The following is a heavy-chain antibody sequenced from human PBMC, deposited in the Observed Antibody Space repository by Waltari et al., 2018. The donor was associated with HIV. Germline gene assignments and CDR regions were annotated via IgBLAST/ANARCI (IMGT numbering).Heavy chain of an antibody. CDR2: IKDDGSEK. J-gene: IGHJ6*02. V-gene: IGHV3-7*01. CDR1: GFTFTNFW. CDR3: ARIGTFPHNYAIDF. Sequence: EVQLMESGGGLVQPGGSLRLSCAASGFTFTNFWMSWVRQTPGKGLEWVAYIKDDGSEKYYMGSVKGRFTISRDNAKNSMFLQMNSLRAEDTAVYYCARIGTFPHNYAIDFWGQGTTVTVSS. D-gene: IGHD1-26*01.